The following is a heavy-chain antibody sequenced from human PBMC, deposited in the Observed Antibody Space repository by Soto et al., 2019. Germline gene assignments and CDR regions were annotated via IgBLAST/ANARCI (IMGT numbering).Heavy chain of an antibody. Sequence: QVQLQESGPGLVKPSETLSLTCTVSSDSIAGENCWRWVRQPPGMGLPWSSEIFHTGGTSYNPSLMVRLTMEVDKSKRQVSLKLISATAADTAVYYGASVFSSGSGWMYYFDFWGQGTLVSVSS. D-gene: IGHD6-25*01. CDR1: SDSIAGENC. CDR2: IFHTGGT. J-gene: IGHJ4*02. CDR3: ASVFSSGSGWMYYFDF. V-gene: IGHV4-4*02.